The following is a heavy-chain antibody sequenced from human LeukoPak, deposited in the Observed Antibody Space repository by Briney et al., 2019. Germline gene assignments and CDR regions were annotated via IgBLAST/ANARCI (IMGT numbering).Heavy chain of an antibody. CDR1: GFTFSSYE. CDR2: ISSSGTTI. Sequence: QPGGSLRLSCAASGFTFSSYEMSWVRQAPGKGLEWVSYISSSGTTIYYADSVKGRFTISRDNAKNSLYLQMNSLRAEDTAVYHCARGGYCSSSICYSLNAFDIWGQGTMFIVSS. CDR3: ARGGYCSSSICYSLNAFDI. D-gene: IGHD2-2*01. J-gene: IGHJ3*02. V-gene: IGHV3-48*03.